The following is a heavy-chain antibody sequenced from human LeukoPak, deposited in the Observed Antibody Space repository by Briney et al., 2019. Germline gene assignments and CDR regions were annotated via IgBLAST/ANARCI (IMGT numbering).Heavy chain of an antibody. V-gene: IGHV3-74*01. CDR2: INSDGSST. Sequence: GGSLRLSCAASGFTFSSYWMHWVRQAPGKGLVWVSHINSDGSSTSYADSVKGRFTISRDNAKNTLYLQMNSLRAEDTAVYYCARAASDYDFWSGYWQNYYYYYMDVWGKGTTVTVSS. D-gene: IGHD3-3*01. CDR3: ARAASDYDFWSGYWQNYYYYYMDV. CDR1: GFTFSSYW. J-gene: IGHJ6*03.